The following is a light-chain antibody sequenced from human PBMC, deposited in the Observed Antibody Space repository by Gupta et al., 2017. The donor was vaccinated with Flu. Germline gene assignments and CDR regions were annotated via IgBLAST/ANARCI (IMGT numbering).Light chain of an antibody. CDR2: EVS. V-gene: IGKV2-30*01. CDR3: TCGKHPRT. CDR1: QSLLYNYGVTY. J-gene: IGKJ2*01. Sequence: PVTLGQPAYIACRSSQSLLYNYGVTYLNWFQQVPGQTRRRLIYEVSKRDSSVADRFSGSRSGTDFTLKSSMGEAEDVGVYYCTCGKHPRTFGEGTTMEI.